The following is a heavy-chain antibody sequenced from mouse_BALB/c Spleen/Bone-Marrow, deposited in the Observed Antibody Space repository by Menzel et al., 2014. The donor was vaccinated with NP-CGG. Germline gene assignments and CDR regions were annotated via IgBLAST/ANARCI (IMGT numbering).Heavy chain of an antibody. CDR3: ARWDYAMDY. Sequence: VHLVESGAELVRPGTLVKVSCKASGYAFTNYLIEWVKQRPGQGLEWIGVINPGSGGTNYNEKFKGKATLTADKPSSTAYMQLSSLTSDDSAVYFCARWDYAMDYWGQGTSVTVSS. J-gene: IGHJ4*01. CDR1: GYAFTNYL. CDR2: INPGSGGT. V-gene: IGHV1-54*01.